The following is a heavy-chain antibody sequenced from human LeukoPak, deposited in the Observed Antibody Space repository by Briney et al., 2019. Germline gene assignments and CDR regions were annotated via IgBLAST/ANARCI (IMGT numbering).Heavy chain of an antibody. D-gene: IGHD3-3*01. CDR2: INPNSGGT. CDR3: ARAVPLRGPRSEWLPYGGNAFDI. Sequence: ASVKVSCTASGYTFTGYYMRWVRQAPGQGLEWMGWINPNSGGTNYAQTFQGRVTMTRDTSISTAYMELSRLRSDDTAVYYCARAVPLRGPRSEWLPYGGNAFDIWGQGTMVTVSS. CDR1: GYTFTGYY. J-gene: IGHJ3*02. V-gene: IGHV1-2*02.